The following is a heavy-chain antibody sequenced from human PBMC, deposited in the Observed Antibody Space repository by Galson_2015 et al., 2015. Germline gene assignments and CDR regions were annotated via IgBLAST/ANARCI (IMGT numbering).Heavy chain of an antibody. CDR1: GFIFSNYV. Sequence: SLRLSCAASGFIFSNYVMSWVRQAPGKGLEWVAVIWFDGTTKFYADSVKGRFTISRDNSKNTVYLQMNSLRAEDTAVYYCARDKSISVAGIWNYYYMDVWGKGTTVTVSS. J-gene: IGHJ6*03. CDR2: IWFDGTTK. V-gene: IGHV3-33*08. D-gene: IGHD6-19*01. CDR3: ARDKSISVAGIWNYYYMDV.